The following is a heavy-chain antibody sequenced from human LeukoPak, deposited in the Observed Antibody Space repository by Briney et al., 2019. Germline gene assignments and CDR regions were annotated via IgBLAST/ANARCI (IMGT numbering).Heavy chain of an antibody. CDR3: ARDLPHSSGWYWFDP. V-gene: IGHV4-59*01. CDR1: GGSISSYY. CDR2: IYYSGST. D-gene: IGHD6-19*01. J-gene: IGHJ5*02. Sequence: PSETLSLTCTVSGGSISSYYWSWIRQPPGKGLEWIGYIYYSGSTNYNPSLKSRVTISVDTSKNQFSLKLSSATAADTAVYYCARDLPHSSGWYWFDPWGQGTLVTVSS.